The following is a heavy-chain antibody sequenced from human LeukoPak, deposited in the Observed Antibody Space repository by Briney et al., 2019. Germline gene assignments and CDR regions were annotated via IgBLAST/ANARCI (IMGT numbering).Heavy chain of an antibody. CDR1: GFTFSTYS. J-gene: IGHJ4*02. CDR2: ISASTSTI. V-gene: IGHV3-48*02. Sequence: PGGSLRLSCAASGFTFSTYSMNWVRLAPGKGLEWVSYISASTSTIYHADSVKGRFTISRDNAKNPLYLQMNSLRDEDTAVHYCARGIAYYGSSRYYFDFWGQGTLVTVPS. CDR3: ARGIAYYGSSRYYFDF. D-gene: IGHD3-10*01.